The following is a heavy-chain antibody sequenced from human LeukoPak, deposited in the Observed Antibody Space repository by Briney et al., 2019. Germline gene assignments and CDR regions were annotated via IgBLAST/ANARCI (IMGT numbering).Heavy chain of an antibody. Sequence: SETLSLTCTVSGGSISSSTYCWGWIRQPPGKGLEWIVSFYCSGSTYYNPSLKSRVTISVDTSKNQFSLKLSSVTAADTAVYYCARLRSPVTILYYFDYWGQGTLVTVPS. CDR2: FYCSGST. D-gene: IGHD4-17*01. V-gene: IGHV4-39*01. CDR1: GGSISSSTYC. J-gene: IGHJ4*02. CDR3: ARLRSPVTILYYFDY.